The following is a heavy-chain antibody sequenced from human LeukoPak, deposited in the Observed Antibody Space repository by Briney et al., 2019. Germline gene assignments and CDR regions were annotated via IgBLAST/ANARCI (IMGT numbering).Heavy chain of an antibody. Sequence: GGSLRLSCAASGFTFSSYWMSWVRQAPGKGLEWVANIKQDGSEKYYVDSVKGRFTISRDNAKNSLYLQMNSLRAEDTAVYYCASAGDHYDSSGSSHYWGQGTLVTVSS. CDR1: GFTFSSYW. CDR2: IKQDGSEK. D-gene: IGHD3-22*01. J-gene: IGHJ4*02. V-gene: IGHV3-7*01. CDR3: ASAGDHYDSSGSSHY.